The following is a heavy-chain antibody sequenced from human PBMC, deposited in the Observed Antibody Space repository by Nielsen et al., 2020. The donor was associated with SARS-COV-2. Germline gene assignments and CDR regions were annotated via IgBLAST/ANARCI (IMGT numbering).Heavy chain of an antibody. CDR1: GYTFTSYY. J-gene: IGHJ4*02. D-gene: IGHD2-8*01. CDR3: AILGYCTNGVCWETNYFDY. V-gene: IGHV1-46*01. Sequence: ASVKVSCKASGYTFTSYYMHWVRQAPGQGLEWMGIINPSGGSTSYAQKFQGRVTMTRDTSTSTVYMELSSLRSEDTAVYYCAILGYCTNGVCWETNYFDYWGQETLVTVSS. CDR2: INPSGGST.